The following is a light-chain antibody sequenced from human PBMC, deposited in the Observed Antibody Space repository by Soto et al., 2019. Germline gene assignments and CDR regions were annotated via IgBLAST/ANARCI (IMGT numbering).Light chain of an antibody. CDR2: AAS. J-gene: IGKJ2*01. V-gene: IGKV1-39*01. CDR3: XQSYSTPYT. Sequence: DIQMTQSPSSLSASVGDRVTITCRASXXXSXYLNWYQQKPGKAPKLLIYAASSLQSGVPSRFSGSGSGTDFTLTISSLQPEDXATYXXXQSYSTPYTFGQGTKLEIK. CDR1: XXXSXY.